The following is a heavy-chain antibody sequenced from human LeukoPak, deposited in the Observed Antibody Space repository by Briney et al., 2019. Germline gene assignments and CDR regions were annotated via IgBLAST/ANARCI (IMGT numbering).Heavy chain of an antibody. V-gene: IGHV3-21*01. D-gene: IGHD3-10*01. Sequence: GGSLRLSCAASGFTFSSYSMNWVRQAPGKGLEWVSSISSSSSYIYYADSAKGRFTISRDNAKNSLYLQMNSLRAEDTAVYYCARGGAMVRGVVDYWGQGTLVTVSS. CDR2: ISSSSSYI. J-gene: IGHJ4*02. CDR1: GFTFSSYS. CDR3: ARGGAMVRGVVDY.